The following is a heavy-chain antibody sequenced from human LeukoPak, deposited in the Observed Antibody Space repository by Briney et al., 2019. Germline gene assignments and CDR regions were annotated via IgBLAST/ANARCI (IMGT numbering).Heavy chain of an antibody. CDR1: GGSISSGDYY. V-gene: IGHV4-30-4*02. J-gene: IGHJ4*02. CDR3: ARGSSLWFGELLWSY. CDR2: MYYSGST. D-gene: IGHD3-10*01. Sequence: SETLSLTCTVSGGSISSGDYYWSWIRQPPGKGLEWIAYMYYSGSTYYNPSLKSRVTISVGTSKNQFSLKLSSVTAADTAVYYCARGSSLWFGELLWSYWGQGTLVTVSS.